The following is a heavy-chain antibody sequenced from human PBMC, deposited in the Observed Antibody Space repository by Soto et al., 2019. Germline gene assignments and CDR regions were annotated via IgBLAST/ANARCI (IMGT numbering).Heavy chain of an antibody. CDR3: ARALSGYGVFDY. CDR2: IYYSGST. Sequence: QVQLQESGPGLVKPSQTLSLTCTVSGGSISSGGYYWSWIRQHPGKGLEWIGYIYYSGSTSYNPSLKSRVTISLDTSKNQLPLKLSSVTAADTAVYYCARALSGYGVFDYWGQGTLVTVSS. CDR1: GGSISSGGYY. V-gene: IGHV4-31*03. J-gene: IGHJ4*02. D-gene: IGHD5-12*01.